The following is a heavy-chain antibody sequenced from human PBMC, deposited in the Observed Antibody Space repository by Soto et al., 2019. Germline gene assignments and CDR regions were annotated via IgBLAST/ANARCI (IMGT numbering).Heavy chain of an antibody. CDR3: ARERGRYCSGESCYPFGP. V-gene: IGHV4-34*01. CDR2: INDSGST. CDR1: GLAFRGYY. J-gene: IGHJ5*02. D-gene: IGHD2-15*01. Sequence: SETLPLTCGFYGLAFRGYYWSLIRQPPGKGLEWLGEINDSGSTNYNPSLKSRITISLDTSKKEISLRLSSVTAADTAVYYCARERGRYCSGESCYPFGPWGQGALVTVSS.